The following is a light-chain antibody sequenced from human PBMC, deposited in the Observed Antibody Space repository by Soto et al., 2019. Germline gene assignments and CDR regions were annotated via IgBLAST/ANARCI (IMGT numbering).Light chain of an antibody. Sequence: DIQMTHSPSTLSASVGDRVIITCRASQSISRRLAWYQQKPGKAPRLLIYDVSTLESGVPSRFSGSGSGTEFTLTISSLQAEDFATYFCQESYISPAVSFGGGTKVDIK. CDR3: QESYISPAVS. CDR1: QSISRR. J-gene: IGKJ4*01. CDR2: DVS. V-gene: IGKV1-5*01.